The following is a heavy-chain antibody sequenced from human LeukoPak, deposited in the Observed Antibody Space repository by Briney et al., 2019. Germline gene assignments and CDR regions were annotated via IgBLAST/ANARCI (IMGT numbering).Heavy chain of an antibody. J-gene: IGHJ4*02. CDR3: ARGGTYYDILIGYREFDY. CDR1: GFTFSSYS. D-gene: IGHD3-9*01. V-gene: IGHV3-21*04. CDR2: ISSSGSYI. Sequence: GGSLRLSCAASGFTFSSYSMNWVRQAPGKGLEWVSSISSSGSYISYAGSVKGRFTISRDNAKNSLYLQMNSLRAEDTAMYYCARGGTYYDILIGYREFDYWGQGTLVTVSS.